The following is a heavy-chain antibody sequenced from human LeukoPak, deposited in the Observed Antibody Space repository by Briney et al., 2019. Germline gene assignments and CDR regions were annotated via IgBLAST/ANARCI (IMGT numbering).Heavy chain of an antibody. J-gene: IGHJ4*02. V-gene: IGHV1-18*01. CDR2: ISTYNGKR. CDR3: ARDYDSSGYYVY. Sequence: ASVKVSCKASGYTFTSYGISWVRQAPGQGLGWMGWISTYNGKRNYAQKFQGRLTMTTDTSTSTAYMELRSLTSDDTAVYYCARDYDSSGYYVYWGQGTLVTVSS. CDR1: GYTFTSYG. D-gene: IGHD3-22*01.